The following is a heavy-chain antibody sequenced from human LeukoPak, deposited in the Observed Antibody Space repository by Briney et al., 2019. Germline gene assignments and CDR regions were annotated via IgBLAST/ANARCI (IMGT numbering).Heavy chain of an antibody. V-gene: IGHV3-53*01. CDR3: ARGDVTSDAFDI. D-gene: IGHD4-17*01. Sequence: GGSLRLSCAASGFTVSSNYMSWVRQAPGKGLEWVSVIYSGGSTYYADSVKGRFTISRDNSKNTLYLQMNSLRGEDTAVYYCARGDVTSDAFDIWGQGTMVTVSS. CDR1: GFTVSSNY. J-gene: IGHJ3*02. CDR2: IYSGGST.